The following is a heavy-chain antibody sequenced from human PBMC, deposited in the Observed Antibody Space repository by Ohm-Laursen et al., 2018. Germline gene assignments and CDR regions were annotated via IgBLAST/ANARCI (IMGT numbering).Heavy chain of an antibody. Sequence: SLRLSCAASGFTFDDYAMHWVRQAPGKGLEWVSGISWNSGSIGYADSVEGRFTISRDNAKNSLYLQMNSLRAEDTALYYCAKDRKTDYYYGMDVWGQGTTVTVSS. CDR3: AKDRKTDYYYGMDV. D-gene: IGHD2-21*02. CDR1: GFTFDDYA. J-gene: IGHJ6*02. V-gene: IGHV3-9*01. CDR2: ISWNSGSI.